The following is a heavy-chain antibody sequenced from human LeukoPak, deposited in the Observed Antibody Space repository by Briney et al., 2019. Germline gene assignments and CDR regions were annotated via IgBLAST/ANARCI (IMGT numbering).Heavy chain of an antibody. J-gene: IGHJ4*02. D-gene: IGHD5-18*01. CDR1: GGSISYYY. Sequence: PSETLSLTCTVSGGSISYYYWSWIRQPAGKGLEWIGRIYTSGSTHYNPSLQSRVTISVDTPKNQFSLKLSSVTAADTAVYYCARYSFGSDFFDYWGQGTLVTVSS. CDR2: IYTSGST. V-gene: IGHV4-4*07. CDR3: ARYSFGSDFFDY.